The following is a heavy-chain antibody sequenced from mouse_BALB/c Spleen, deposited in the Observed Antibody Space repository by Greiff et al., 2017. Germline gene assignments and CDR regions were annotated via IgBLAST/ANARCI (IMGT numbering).Heavy chain of an antibody. J-gene: IGHJ2*01. Sequence: EVKLLESGGDLVKPGGSLKLSCAASGFTFSSYGMSWVRQTPDKRLEWVATISSGGSYTYYPDSVKGRFTISRDNAKNTLYLQMSSLKSEDTAMYYCARHWDGYYDYFDDWGQGTTLTVSS. CDR1: GFTFSSYG. V-gene: IGHV5-6*01. CDR3: ARHWDGYYDYFDD. CDR2: ISSGGSYT. D-gene: IGHD2-3*01.